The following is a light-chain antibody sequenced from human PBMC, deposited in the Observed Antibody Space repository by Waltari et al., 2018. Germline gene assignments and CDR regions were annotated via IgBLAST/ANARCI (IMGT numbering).Light chain of an antibody. CDR3: MQALQTSIT. CDR1: QGLLLSSGKNY. CDR2: LSS. Sequence: DTVMTQSPLSLPVTPGEPASISCSSTQGLLLSSGKNYLDWYLQKPGQSPQLLFYLSSIRASGVSYRFSGSASGTDFTLKISRVEAEDVGVYYCMQALQTSITFGQGTRLEIK. V-gene: IGKV2-28*01. J-gene: IGKJ5*01.